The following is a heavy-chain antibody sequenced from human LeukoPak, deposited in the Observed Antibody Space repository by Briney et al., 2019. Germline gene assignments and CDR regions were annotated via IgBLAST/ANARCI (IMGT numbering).Heavy chain of an antibody. CDR1: GFTFDDYA. CDR3: AKGLGYAAYFDY. V-gene: IGHV3-9*01. CDR2: ISWNSGSI. D-gene: IGHD5-12*01. J-gene: IGHJ4*02. Sequence: GGSLRLSCAASGFTFDDYAMHWVRQAPGKGLEWVSGISWNSGSIGYADSVKGRFTISRDNAKNSLYLQMNSLRAEDTALYYCAKGLGYAAYFDYWGQGTLVTVSS.